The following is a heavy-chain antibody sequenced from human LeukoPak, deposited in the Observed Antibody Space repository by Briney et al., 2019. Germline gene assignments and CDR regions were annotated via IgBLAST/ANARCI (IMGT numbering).Heavy chain of an antibody. CDR2: IWYDGSNK. Sequence: PGRSLRLSCAASGFTFIRNAMHWVRQAPGKGLEWVALIWYDGSNKYYADSVRGRFTISRDNSKNTLYLQMNSLKTEDTAVYYCTAEPNWFDPWGQGTLVTVSS. J-gene: IGHJ5*02. D-gene: IGHD1-14*01. V-gene: IGHV3-33*01. CDR1: GFTFIRNA. CDR3: TAEPNWFDP.